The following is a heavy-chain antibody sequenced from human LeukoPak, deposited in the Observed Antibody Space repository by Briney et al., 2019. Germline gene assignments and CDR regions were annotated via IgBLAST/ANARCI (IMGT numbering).Heavy chain of an antibody. J-gene: IGHJ5*02. Sequence: GASVKVSCKASGGTFSSYAISWVRQAPRQGLEWMGRIIPIFGTANYAQKFQGRVTITTDESANTAYMELSGLRSEDTAVYYCARGELGNHWFDPWGQGTLVTVSS. CDR2: IIPIFGTA. CDR3: ARGELGNHWFDP. D-gene: IGHD7-27*01. CDR1: GGTFSSYA. V-gene: IGHV1-69*05.